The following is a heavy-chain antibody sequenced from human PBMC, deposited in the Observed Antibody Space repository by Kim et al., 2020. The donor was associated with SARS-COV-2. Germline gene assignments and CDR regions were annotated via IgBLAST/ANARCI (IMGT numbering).Heavy chain of an antibody. CDR1: GFTVNSNY. J-gene: IGHJ3*02. V-gene: IGHV3-53*01. CDR2: IYSDGTT. D-gene: IGHD1-26*01. CDR3: ARRSGNAFDI. Sequence: GSLRLSCAASGFTVNSNYMSWVRQAPGKGLEWVSVIYSDGTTYYADSVKGRFTISRHNSKNTLYLQMNSLRAEDTAVYYCARRSGNAFDIWGQGTMVSV.